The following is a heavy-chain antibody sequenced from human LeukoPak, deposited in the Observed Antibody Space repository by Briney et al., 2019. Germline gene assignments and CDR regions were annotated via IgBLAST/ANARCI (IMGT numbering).Heavy chain of an antibody. J-gene: IGHJ3*02. V-gene: IGHV3-20*04. CDR3: ARGYYDYVWGSYRYTRDDAFDI. CDR1: GFTFDDYG. CDR2: INWNGGST. D-gene: IGHD3-16*02. Sequence: PGGSLRLSCAASGFTFDDYGMSWVRQAPGKGLEWVSGINWNGGSTGYADSVKGRFTISRDNAKNSLYLQMNSLRAEDTALYYCARGYYDYVWGSYRYTRDDAFDIWGQGTMVTVSS.